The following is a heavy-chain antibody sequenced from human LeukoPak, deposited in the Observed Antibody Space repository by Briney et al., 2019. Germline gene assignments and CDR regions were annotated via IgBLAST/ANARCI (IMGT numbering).Heavy chain of an antibody. V-gene: IGHV4-34*01. J-gene: IGHJ4*02. Sequence: SETLSLTCAVYGGSFSGYYWSWIRQPPGKGLEWIGEMNHSGSTNYNPSLKSRVTISVDTSKNQFSLKLSSVTAADTAVYYCASGYCSSTSCYPKVDYWGQGTLVTVSS. CDR3: ASGYCSSTSCYPKVDY. D-gene: IGHD2-2*01. CDR1: GGSFSGYY. CDR2: MNHSGST.